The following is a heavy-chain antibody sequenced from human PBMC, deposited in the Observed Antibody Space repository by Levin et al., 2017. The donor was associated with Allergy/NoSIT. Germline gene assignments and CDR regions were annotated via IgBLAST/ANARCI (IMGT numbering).Heavy chain of an antibody. CDR3: EREAPGDGDDY. V-gene: IGHV3-21*01. CDR2: ISSSISYI. CDR1: GFTFSSYS. D-gene: IGHD3-10*01. J-gene: IGHJ4*02. Sequence: GGSLRLSCAASGFTFSSYSMNWVRQAPGKGLEWVSSISSSISYIYYADSVKGRFTISRDNAKNSLYLQMNSLRAEDTAVYYCEREAPGDGDDYWGQGTLVTGSS.